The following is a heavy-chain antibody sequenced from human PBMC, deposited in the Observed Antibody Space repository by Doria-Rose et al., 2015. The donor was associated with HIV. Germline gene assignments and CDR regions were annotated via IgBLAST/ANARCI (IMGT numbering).Heavy chain of an antibody. CDR3: ARIKSSRWYHKYYFDF. Sequence: SGPVLVKPTETLTLTCTVSGVSLSSPGMGVSWIRQPPGKALEWLANIFSDDERSYKASLKSRLTISRVTSKSQVVLTRTDMDPVDTATYYCARIKSSRWYHKYYFDFWGQGTLVIVSA. V-gene: IGHV2-26*01. J-gene: IGHJ4*02. CDR2: IFSDDER. CDR1: GVSLSSPGMG. D-gene: IGHD6-13*01.